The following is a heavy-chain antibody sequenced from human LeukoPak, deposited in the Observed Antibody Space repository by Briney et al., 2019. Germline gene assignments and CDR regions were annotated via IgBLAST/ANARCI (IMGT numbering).Heavy chain of an antibody. D-gene: IGHD2-21*02. J-gene: IGHJ5*02. CDR1: GYTFTSYG. CDR3: ARDLCGGDCYSGWFDP. V-gene: IGHV1-18*01. CDR2: ISAYNGNT. Sequence: ASVKVSCKASGYTFTSYGISWVRQAPGQGLEGMGWISAYNGNTNYAQKLQGRVTMTTDTSTSTAYMELRSLRSDDTAVYYCARDLCGGDCYSGWFDPWGQGTLVTVSS.